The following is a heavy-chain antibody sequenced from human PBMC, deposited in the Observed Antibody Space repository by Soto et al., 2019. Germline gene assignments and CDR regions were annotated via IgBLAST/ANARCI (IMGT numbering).Heavy chain of an antibody. CDR3: AVGGGSGRYYYYYGMDV. Sequence: QVQLVQSGAEVKKPGSSVKVSCKASGGTFSTYAISWVRQAPGHGLEWMGGIITMFGTANYAQKFQGRVSIIADESTNTAYMELSSLRSEDTAVDYCAVGGGSGRYYYYYGMDVWGQGTTVTVSS. J-gene: IGHJ6*02. V-gene: IGHV1-69*12. CDR2: IITMFGTA. D-gene: IGHD3-10*01. CDR1: GGTFSTYA.